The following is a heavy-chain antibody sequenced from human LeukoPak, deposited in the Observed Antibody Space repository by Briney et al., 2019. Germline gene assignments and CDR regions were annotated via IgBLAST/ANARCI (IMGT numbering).Heavy chain of an antibody. V-gene: IGHV4-34*01. CDR2: INHSGST. Sequence: SETLSLTCAVYGGSFSGYYWSWIRQPPGKGLEWIGEINHSGSTNYNPSLKSRVTISVDTSKNQFSLKLSSVTAADTAVYYCARFPRAGRRVVVVPAVNAFDIWGQGTTVTVSS. CDR3: ARFPRAGRRVVVVPAVNAFDI. J-gene: IGHJ3*02. D-gene: IGHD2-2*01. CDR1: GGSFSGYY.